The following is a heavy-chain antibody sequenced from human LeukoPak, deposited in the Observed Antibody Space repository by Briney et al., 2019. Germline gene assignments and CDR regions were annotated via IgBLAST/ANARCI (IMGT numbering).Heavy chain of an antibody. CDR3: VRAGYYGSGTYDY. V-gene: IGHV3-48*03. Sequence: GGSLRLSCAASGFTFDSYEINWVRQAPGKGLEFVSYISGGGTTIYYADSVNGRFTISRDNAKNSVYLEMNSLRVEDTAVYYCVRAGYYGSGTYDYWGQGALVTVSS. CDR2: ISGGGTTI. J-gene: IGHJ4*02. D-gene: IGHD3-10*01. CDR1: GFTFDSYE.